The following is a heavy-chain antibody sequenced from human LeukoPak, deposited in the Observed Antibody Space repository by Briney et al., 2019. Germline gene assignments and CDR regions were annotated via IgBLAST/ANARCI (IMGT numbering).Heavy chain of an antibody. J-gene: IGHJ4*02. CDR2: IYPGDSDT. V-gene: IGHV5-51*01. Sequence: GESLKISCKGSGYRFTSYWIGWVRQMPGKGLEGRGIIYPGDSDTRYSPSFQGQVTISADKSISTAYLQWSSLKASDTAMYYCARKSAEYSSSNYFDYWGQGTPVTVSS. CDR3: ARKSAEYSSSNYFDY. CDR1: GYRFTSYW. D-gene: IGHD6-6*01.